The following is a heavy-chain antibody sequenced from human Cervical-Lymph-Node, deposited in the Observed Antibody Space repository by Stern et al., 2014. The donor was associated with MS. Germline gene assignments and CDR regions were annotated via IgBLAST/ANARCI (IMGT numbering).Heavy chain of an antibody. V-gene: IGHV1-2*06. CDR3: ARGKITMVRGGTFDY. J-gene: IGHJ4*02. CDR2: SNPNSGGT. D-gene: IGHD3-10*01. Sequence: VQLVQSGAEVKKPGASVKVSCKASGYTFTGYYMHWVRQAPGQGLEWMGRSNPNSGGTNYAQKFQGRVTMTRDTSISTAYMELSRLRSDDTAVYYCARGKITMVRGGTFDYWGQGTLVTVSS. CDR1: GYTFTGYY.